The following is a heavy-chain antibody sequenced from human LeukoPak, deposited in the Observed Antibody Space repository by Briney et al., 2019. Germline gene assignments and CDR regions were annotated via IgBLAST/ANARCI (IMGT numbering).Heavy chain of an antibody. J-gene: IGHJ4*02. CDR3: ARASEISIVPARWNPFDY. V-gene: IGHV1-8*03. Sequence: GASVKVSCKASGYTFTSYDINWVRQATGQGLEWMGWMNPNSGNTGYAQKFQGRVTITRNTSISTAYMELSSLRSDDTAVYYCARASEISIVPARWNPFDYWGQGTLVTVSS. CDR2: MNPNSGNT. D-gene: IGHD2-2*01. CDR1: GYTFTSYD.